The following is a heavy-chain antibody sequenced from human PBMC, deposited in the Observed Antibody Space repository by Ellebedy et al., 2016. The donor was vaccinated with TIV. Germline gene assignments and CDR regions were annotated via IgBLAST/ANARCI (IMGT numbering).Heavy chain of an antibody. Sequence: GESLKISXAASGFTVSSNYMSWVRQVPGKGLEWVSGISGSGDRTYNADSVKGRFTISRDNSKNTLYLQMNSLRAEDTAVYYCAKDPFDYGDYGNDYWGQGTLVTVSS. D-gene: IGHD4-17*01. CDR2: ISGSGDRT. V-gene: IGHV3-23*01. J-gene: IGHJ4*02. CDR1: GFTVSSNY. CDR3: AKDPFDYGDYGNDY.